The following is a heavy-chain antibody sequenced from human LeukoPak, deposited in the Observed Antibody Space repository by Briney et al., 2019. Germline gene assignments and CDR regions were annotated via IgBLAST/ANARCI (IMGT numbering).Heavy chain of an antibody. CDR3: TTDYGGNFDY. CDR1: GSTFSNAW. Sequence: GGSLRLSCAASGSTFSNAWMSWVRQAPGKGLEWVGRIKSKTDGRTTDYAAPVKGRFTISRDDSPNTLYLQMNSLKTEDTAVYYCTTDYGGNFDYWASEPWSPPP. V-gene: IGHV3-15*01. J-gene: IGHJ4*02. D-gene: IGHD4-23*01. CDR2: IKSKTDGRTT.